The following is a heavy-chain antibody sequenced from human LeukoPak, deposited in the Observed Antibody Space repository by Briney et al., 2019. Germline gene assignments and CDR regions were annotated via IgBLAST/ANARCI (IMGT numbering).Heavy chain of an antibody. CDR1: GFTISSYG. J-gene: IGHJ6*02. V-gene: IGHV3-30*03. CDR2: ISYDGSNK. CDR3: ARLDVDRYYYYGMDG. D-gene: IGHD5-24*01. Sequence: GAPRPLCGTSGFTISSYGKQRGRQAPGKGVEGGPVISYDGSNKNYADSVKGRFTISRDNSKNTLYLQMNTLRAEDTAVYYCARLDVDRYYYYGMDGCGQGSTVTVS.